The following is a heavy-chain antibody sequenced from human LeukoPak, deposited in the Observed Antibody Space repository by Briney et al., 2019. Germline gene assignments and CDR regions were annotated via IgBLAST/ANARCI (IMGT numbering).Heavy chain of an antibody. CDR2: ISGRGASK. V-gene: IGHV3-23*01. J-gene: IGHJ4*02. CDR1: GLTFNNYA. D-gene: IGHD2-2*01. CDR3: AKGVVVAPDVTPFDY. Sequence: GGSLRLSCAVSGLTFNNYAMSWVRQAPGKGLEWVSGISGRGASKYYADSVKGRFTISRDNSKSTLYLQMNSLRAEDTAVYYCAKGVVVAPDVTPFDYWGQGTLVTVSS.